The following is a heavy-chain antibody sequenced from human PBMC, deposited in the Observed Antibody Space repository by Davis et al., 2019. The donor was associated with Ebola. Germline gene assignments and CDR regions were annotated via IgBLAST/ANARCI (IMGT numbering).Heavy chain of an antibody. CDR3: AKLGCTSSSCYTGNFYYYYGMDV. Sequence: PGGSLRLSCAASGFTFSSYAMSWVRQAPGKGLEWVSTISGSGTYTYYADSVKGRFTIPRENSKDTLYLQMNSLRAEDTAVYYCAKLGCTSSSCYTGNFYYYYGMDVWGQGTTVTVSS. CDR2: ISGSGTYT. D-gene: IGHD2-2*02. J-gene: IGHJ6*02. V-gene: IGHV3-23*01. CDR1: GFTFSSYA.